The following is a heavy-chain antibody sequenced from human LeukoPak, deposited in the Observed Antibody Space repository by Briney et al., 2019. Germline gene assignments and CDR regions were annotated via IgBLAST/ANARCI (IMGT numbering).Heavy chain of an antibody. CDR2: IRYDGSNK. V-gene: IGHV3-30*02. J-gene: IGHJ4*02. CDR1: GFVFSNYG. CDR3: AKIGGTYSSSWDFDY. Sequence: GGSLRLSCAASGFVFSNYGMHWVRQAPGKGLQWVAFIRYDGSNKYYADSVKGRVTISRDNSKNTLYLQMNNLRDEDTAVYYCAKIGGTYSSSWDFDYWGQETLVTVSS. D-gene: IGHD6-13*01.